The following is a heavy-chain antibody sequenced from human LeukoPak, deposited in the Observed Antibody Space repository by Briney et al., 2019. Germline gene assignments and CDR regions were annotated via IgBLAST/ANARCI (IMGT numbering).Heavy chain of an antibody. CDR1: GFIFRNYG. D-gene: IGHD6-19*01. J-gene: IGHJ4*02. CDR2: IQSDGSKK. V-gene: IGHV3-33*01. Sequence: GGSLRLSCAASGFIFRNYGMHWVRQAPGKGLEWVAAIQSDGSKKYYIDSVKGRFAISRDDSKNTLYLQMNSLRAEDTAVYYCARLSSGWSFDYWGQGTLVTVSS. CDR3: ARLSSGWSFDY.